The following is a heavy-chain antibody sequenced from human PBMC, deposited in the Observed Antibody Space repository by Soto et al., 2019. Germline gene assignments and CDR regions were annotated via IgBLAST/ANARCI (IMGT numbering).Heavy chain of an antibody. Sequence: GGSLRLSCAASGFTFSTYAMTWVRQAPGRGLEWVSTILHDEIPFYTDSVKGRFTISRDNVRGTLYLQMNGLRVEDAALYFCAKDLFPTSGQRFFFESWGQGSLVTVSS. CDR1: GFTFSTYA. J-gene: IGHJ4*02. D-gene: IGHD2-21*01. V-gene: IGHV3-23*01. CDR2: ILHDEIP. CDR3: AKDLFPTSGQRFFFES.